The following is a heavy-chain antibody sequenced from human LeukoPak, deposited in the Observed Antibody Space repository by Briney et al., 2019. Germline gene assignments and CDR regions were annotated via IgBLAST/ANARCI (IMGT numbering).Heavy chain of an antibody. Sequence: GESPKFSCKGSGYSSTSYWIGWVRQMPGEGLEWMGIIYPGDSDTRYSPSFQGQVTISADKSISTAYLQWSSLKASDTAMYYCARPYYDFWSGYSGHDAFDIWGQGTMVTVSS. CDR2: IYPGDSDT. CDR3: ARPYYDFWSGYSGHDAFDI. J-gene: IGHJ3*02. V-gene: IGHV5-51*01. D-gene: IGHD3-3*01. CDR1: GYSSTSYW.